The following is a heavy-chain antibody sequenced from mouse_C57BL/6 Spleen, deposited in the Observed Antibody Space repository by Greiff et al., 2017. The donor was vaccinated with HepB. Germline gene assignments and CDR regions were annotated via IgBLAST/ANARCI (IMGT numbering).Heavy chain of an antibody. V-gene: IGHV5-16*01. CDR2: INYDGSST. Sequence: EVKVVESEGGLVQPGSSMKLSCTASGFTFSDYYMAWVRQVPEKGLEWVANINYDGSSTYYMDSLKSRCIISRDNAKNILYLQMSSLKSEDTATSYCARAPYYYGSSYGAMDYWGKGTSVTVA. CDR3: ARAPYYYGSSYGAMDY. CDR1: GFTFSDYY. D-gene: IGHD1-1*01. J-gene: IGHJ4*01.